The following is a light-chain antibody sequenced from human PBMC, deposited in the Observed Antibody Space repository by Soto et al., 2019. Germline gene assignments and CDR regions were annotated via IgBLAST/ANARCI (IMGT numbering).Light chain of an antibody. J-gene: IGKJ5*01. V-gene: IGKV3-11*01. Sequence: EIVLTQSPATLSLSPGERATLSCRASQSVSTNLAWYQQKPGQAPRLLIYDASNRATGIPDRFSGSGSGTDFTLTISSLEPEDFAVYYCQQRSNWPITFGQGTRLEIK. CDR1: QSVSTN. CDR3: QQRSNWPIT. CDR2: DAS.